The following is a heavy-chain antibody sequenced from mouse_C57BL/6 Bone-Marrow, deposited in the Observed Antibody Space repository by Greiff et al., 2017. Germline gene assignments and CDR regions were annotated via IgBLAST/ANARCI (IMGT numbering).Heavy chain of an antibody. CDR1: GFTFSDYY. J-gene: IGHJ4*01. Sequence: EVKLVESEGGLVQPGSSMKLSCTASGFTFSDYYMAWVRQVPEKGLEWVANINYDGSSTYYLDSLKSRFIISRDNAKNILYLQMSSLKSEDTATYYCARVDYGSSYFYAMNYWGERASVASSS. D-gene: IGHD1-1*01. CDR3: ARVDYGSSYFYAMNY. CDR2: INYDGSST. V-gene: IGHV5-16*01.